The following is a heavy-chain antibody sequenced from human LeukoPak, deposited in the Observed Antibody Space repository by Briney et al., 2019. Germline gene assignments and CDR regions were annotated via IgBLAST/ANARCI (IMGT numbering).Heavy chain of an antibody. CDR3: ARHVGYCSGGSCYGYFDY. D-gene: IGHD2-15*01. J-gene: IGHJ4*02. CDR2: IYYSGST. CDR1: GGSISSSSYY. Sequence: PSETLSLTCTVSGGSISSSSYYWGWIRQPPGKGLEWIGSIYYSGSTYYNPSLKSRVTISVDTSKNQFSLELSSVTAADTAVYYCARHVGYCSGGSCYGYFDYWGQGTLVTVSS. V-gene: IGHV4-39*01.